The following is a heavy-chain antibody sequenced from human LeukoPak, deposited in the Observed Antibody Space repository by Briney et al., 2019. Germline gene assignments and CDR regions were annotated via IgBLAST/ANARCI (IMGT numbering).Heavy chain of an antibody. CDR3: ARVRSSGWNDYYYYGMDV. Sequence: PSETLSLTCAVYGGSFSGYYWSWIRQPPGKGLEWIGEINHSGSTSYNPSLKSRVTVSVDTSKNQFSLKLSSVTAADTAVYYCARVRSSGWNDYYYYGMDVWGQGTTVTVSS. CDR2: INHSGST. V-gene: IGHV4-34*01. D-gene: IGHD6-19*01. CDR1: GGSFSGYY. J-gene: IGHJ6*02.